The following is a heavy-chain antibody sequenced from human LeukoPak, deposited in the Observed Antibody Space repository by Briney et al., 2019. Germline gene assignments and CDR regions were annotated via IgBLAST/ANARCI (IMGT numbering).Heavy chain of an antibody. CDR1: GGSFSGYY. V-gene: IGHV3-53*01. CDR2: IYSGGTT. Sequence: ETLSLTCAVYGGSFSGYYWSWVRQAPGKGLEWVSLIYSGGTTYYADSVKGRFTISRDNSKNTLYLQMNSLRAEDTAVYYCARVRVTNYFDYWGQGTLVTVSS. D-gene: IGHD2-21*02. CDR3: ARVRVTNYFDY. J-gene: IGHJ4*02.